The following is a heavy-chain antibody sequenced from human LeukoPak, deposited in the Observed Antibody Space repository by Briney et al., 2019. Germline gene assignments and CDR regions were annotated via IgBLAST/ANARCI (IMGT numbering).Heavy chain of an antibody. Sequence: SETLSLTCTVSGGSISSDYWSWIRQSPGKGLEWIGYIYYSGTTSYNPSLKSRVTISLDTSKNQFSLELSSVTAADTAAYYCARGANWGSPDYWGQGTQVTVSS. CDR2: IYYSGTT. D-gene: IGHD7-27*01. V-gene: IGHV4-59*01. CDR1: GGSISSDY. J-gene: IGHJ4*02. CDR3: ARGANWGSPDY.